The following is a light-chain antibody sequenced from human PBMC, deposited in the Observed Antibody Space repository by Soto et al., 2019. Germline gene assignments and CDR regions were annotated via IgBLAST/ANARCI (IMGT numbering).Light chain of an antibody. J-gene: IGLJ1*01. Sequence: AVTQPACVSGSPGQSITISCTGTSSDIGGHHFVSWYQQQSGKAPKLVIYEVTDRPSGVSDRFSGSKSGNTASLTISGLQPEDEADYYCSSYTSSSLYVFGTGTKVTVL. CDR1: SSDIGGHHF. CDR2: EVT. CDR3: SSYTSSSLYV. V-gene: IGLV2-14*01.